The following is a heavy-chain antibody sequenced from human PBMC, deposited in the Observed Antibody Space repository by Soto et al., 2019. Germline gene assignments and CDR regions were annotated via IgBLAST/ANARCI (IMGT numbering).Heavy chain of an antibody. CDR1: GFTFGDYA. Sequence: PGGSLRLSCTTSGFTFGDYAMSWFRQAPGKGLEWVGFIKSKGYGGTTEHTETVKGRFTISRDDSKRITYLQMNSIKKENTAMVYCTRDIGCGGDCYENYFDYWGQGTLVTVSS. CDR3: TRDIGCGGDCYENYFDY. CDR2: IKSKGYGGTT. D-gene: IGHD2-21*02. V-gene: IGHV3-49*01. J-gene: IGHJ4*02.